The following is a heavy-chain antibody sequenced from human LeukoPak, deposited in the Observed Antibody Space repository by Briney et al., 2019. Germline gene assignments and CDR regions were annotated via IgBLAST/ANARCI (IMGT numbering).Heavy chain of an antibody. CDR1: GYTFTSYV. V-gene: IGHV7-4-1*01. Sequence: ASVKVSCKASGYTFTSYVMNWVRQAPGQGLEWMGWINTNTGNPTCAQGFTGRFVFSLDTSVSTAYLQICSLKAEDTAVYYCARGLPYSSGPSMDVWGQGTTVTVSS. CDR2: INTNTGNP. D-gene: IGHD6-19*01. J-gene: IGHJ6*02. CDR3: ARGLPYSSGPSMDV.